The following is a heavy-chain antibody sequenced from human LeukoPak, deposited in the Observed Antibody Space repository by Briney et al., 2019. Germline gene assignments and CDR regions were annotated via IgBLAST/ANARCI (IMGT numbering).Heavy chain of an antibody. CDR3: ARSYDFWSGYCWFDP. V-gene: IGHV3-11*01. D-gene: IGHD3-3*01. J-gene: IGHJ5*02. CDR1: GFTFSDYY. CDR2: ISSSGSTI. Sequence: GGPLRLSCAASGFTFSDYYMSWIRQAPGKGLEWVSYISSSGSTIYYADSVKGRFTISRDNAKNSLYLQMNSLRAEDTAVYYCARSYDFWSGYCWFDPWGQGTLVTVSS.